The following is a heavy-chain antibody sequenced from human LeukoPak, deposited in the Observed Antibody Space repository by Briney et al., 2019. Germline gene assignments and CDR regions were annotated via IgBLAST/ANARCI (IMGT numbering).Heavy chain of an antibody. V-gene: IGHV4-61*05. Sequence: SETLSLTCTVSGGSISSSSYYWSWIRQPPGKGLEWIGYIYYSGSTNYNPSLKSRVTISVDTSKNQFSLKLSSVTAADTAVYYCARSYSSSWYGGDAFDIWGPGTMVTVSS. CDR2: IYYSGST. J-gene: IGHJ3*02. CDR1: GGSISSSSYY. D-gene: IGHD6-13*01. CDR3: ARSYSSSWYGGDAFDI.